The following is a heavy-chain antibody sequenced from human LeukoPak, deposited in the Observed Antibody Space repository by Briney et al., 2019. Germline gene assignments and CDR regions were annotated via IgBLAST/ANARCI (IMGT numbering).Heavy chain of an antibody. CDR3: ASVGIDCSSPSCSIAHLPNGS. J-gene: IGHJ5*02. CDR1: GCTFSSYT. CDR2: IIPILGIA. Sequence: GASVKVSCKASGCTFSSYTISWVRQAPGQGLEWMGRIIPILGIANYAQKFQGRVTITADKSTSTAYMELSSLRSEDTAVYYCASVGIDCSSPSCSIAHLPNGSWGQGTLVTVSS. V-gene: IGHV1-69*02. D-gene: IGHD2-2*01.